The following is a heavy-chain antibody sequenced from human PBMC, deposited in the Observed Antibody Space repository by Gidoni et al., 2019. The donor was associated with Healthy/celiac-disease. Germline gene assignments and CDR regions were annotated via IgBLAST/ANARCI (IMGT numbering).Heavy chain of an antibody. Sequence: HVQLVASGGGVVQPGSSLRLSSAASGFTTRSYDMHWVRQAPGKGLEWVEVISYDGSNKYYADSVKGRFTISRDNSKNTLYMQMNSLGAEDTAVYYCAKSGVPADPPMDYWGQGTLVTVSS. V-gene: IGHV3-30*18. J-gene: IGHJ4*02. CDR3: AKSGVPADPPMDY. D-gene: IGHD2-2*01. CDR2: ISYDGSNK. CDR1: GFTTRSYD.